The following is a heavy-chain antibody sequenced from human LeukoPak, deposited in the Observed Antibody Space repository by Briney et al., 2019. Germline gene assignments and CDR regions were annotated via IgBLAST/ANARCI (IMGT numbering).Heavy chain of an antibody. CDR2: IIHIFGKA. CDR3: ARGGCRSTSCPPYDAFDI. D-gene: IGHD2-2*01. Sequence: SVKVSCKASGRTFSNYAIRWVRQAPGQGLEWMGGIIHIFGKAKYAKQFQGRVTITTDESTRTAYMELSSLRSEDTAVYYCARGGCRSTSCPPYDAFDIWGQGTMVTVSS. J-gene: IGHJ3*02. V-gene: IGHV1-69*05. CDR1: GRTFSNYA.